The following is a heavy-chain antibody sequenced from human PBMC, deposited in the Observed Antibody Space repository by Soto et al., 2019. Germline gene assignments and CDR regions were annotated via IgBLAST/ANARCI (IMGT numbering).Heavy chain of an antibody. CDR1: GGSVSSGSYY. Sequence: QVQLQESGPGLVKPSETLSLTCTVSGGSVSSGSYYWSWIRQPPGKGLEWIGYIYYSGSTNYNPSLKSRVTISVDTSKNQFSLKLSSVTAADTAVYYCARDPAIAAAAPLGAFDIWGQGTMVTVSS. CDR3: ARDPAIAAAAPLGAFDI. CDR2: IYYSGST. J-gene: IGHJ3*02. D-gene: IGHD6-13*01. V-gene: IGHV4-61*01.